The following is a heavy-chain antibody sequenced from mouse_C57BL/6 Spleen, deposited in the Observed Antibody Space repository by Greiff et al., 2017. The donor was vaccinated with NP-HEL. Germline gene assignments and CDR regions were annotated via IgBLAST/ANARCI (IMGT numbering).Heavy chain of an antibody. V-gene: IGHV1-85*01. D-gene: IGHD1-1*01. CDR3: ARPYYYGSSPRWYFDV. Sequence: QVQLQQSGPELVKPGASVKLSCKASGYTFTSYDINWVKQRPGQGLEWIGWIYPRDGSTKYNEKFKGKATLTVDTSSSTAYMELHSLTSEDSAVYFCARPYYYGSSPRWYFDVWGTGTTVTVSS. CDR2: IYPRDGST. CDR1: GYTFTSYD. J-gene: IGHJ1*03.